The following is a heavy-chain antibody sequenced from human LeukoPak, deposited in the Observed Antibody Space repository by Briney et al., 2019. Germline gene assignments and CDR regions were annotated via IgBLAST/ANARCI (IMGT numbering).Heavy chain of an antibody. CDR1: GFTFSHYA. V-gene: IGHV3-23*01. D-gene: IGHD3-3*02. Sequence: GGSLRLSCETSGFTFSHYAMSWVRQAPGKGLEWVSAIVVIGGSTYYADSVKGRFTISRDNSRNTLYLQMNSLRAEDTAVYYCAKSPIFGVAIDYWGQGTLVTVSS. CDR3: AKSPIFGVAIDY. CDR2: IVVIGGST. J-gene: IGHJ4*02.